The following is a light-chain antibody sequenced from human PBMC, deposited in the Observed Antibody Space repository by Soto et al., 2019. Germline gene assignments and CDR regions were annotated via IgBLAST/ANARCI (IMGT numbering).Light chain of an antibody. Sequence: EIVMTQSPATLSVSPGERATLSCRASQFVSTNLAWYQQKPGQPPRLLIYGASTRATGIPARFSGSGSGTEFTLTISSLQSEDFEIYYCQQYNNWPITFGQGTRLEIK. V-gene: IGKV3D-15*01. J-gene: IGKJ5*01. CDR2: GAS. CDR1: QFVSTN. CDR3: QQYNNWPIT.